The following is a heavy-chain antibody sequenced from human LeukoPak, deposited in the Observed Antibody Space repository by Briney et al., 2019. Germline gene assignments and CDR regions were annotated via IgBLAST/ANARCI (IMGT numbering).Heavy chain of an antibody. CDR3: ARVLPNYYDSSGYYYISYYFDY. CDR2: TYYRSKWDN. J-gene: IGHJ4*02. CDR1: RDRVSSNTAA. D-gene: IGHD3-22*01. V-gene: IGHV6-1*01. Sequence: QTLSLTCAISRDRVSSNTAACNCIRQSPSRGLEWLGRTYYRSKWDNDYAVSVKGRISIKPDTSKNQFSLQLSSVTAADTAVYYCARVLPNYYDSSGYYYISYYFDYWGQGTLVTVSA.